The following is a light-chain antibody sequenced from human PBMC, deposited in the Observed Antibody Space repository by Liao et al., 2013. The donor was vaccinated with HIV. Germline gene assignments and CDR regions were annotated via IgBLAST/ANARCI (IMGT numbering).Light chain of an antibody. J-gene: IGLJ2*01. Sequence: SYVLTQPPSVSVAPGKTARITCGGKQRLEVKVCTGTSRSQARPLCLVIYYDSDRPSGIPERFSGSNSGNTATLTISRVEAGDEADYYCQVWDSSSDPVVFGGG. CDR2: YDS. CDR3: QVWDSSSDPVV. V-gene: IGLV3-21*04. CDR1: RLEVKV.